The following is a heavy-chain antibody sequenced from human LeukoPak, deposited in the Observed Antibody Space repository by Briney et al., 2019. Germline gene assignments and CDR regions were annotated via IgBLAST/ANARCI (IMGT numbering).Heavy chain of an antibody. CDR1: GDSISSYY. V-gene: IGHV4-4*07. Sequence: SETLSLSCTVSGDSISSYYWRWIRQPAGKGLEWIGRIYTSGSTNYNPSLKSRVTMSVDTSKNQFSLKLSSVTAADTAVYYCARGVDCSSTSCYTFDYWGQGTLVTVSS. CDR3: ARGVDCSSTSCYTFDY. J-gene: IGHJ4*02. CDR2: IYTSGST. D-gene: IGHD2-2*01.